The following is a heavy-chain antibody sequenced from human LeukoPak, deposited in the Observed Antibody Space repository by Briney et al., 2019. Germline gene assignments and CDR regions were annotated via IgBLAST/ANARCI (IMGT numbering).Heavy chain of an antibody. CDR1: GGSISSGGYS. V-gene: IGHV4-30-2*01. D-gene: IGHD5-18*01. Sequence: SQTLSLTCAVSGGSISSGGYSWSWIRQPPGKGLEWIGYIYHSGSTYYNPSLKSRVTISVDRSKNQFSLKLSSVTAADTAVYYCARNGGYSYGPQFAYWGQGTLVTVSS. J-gene: IGHJ4*02. CDR2: IYHSGST. CDR3: ARNGGYSYGPQFAY.